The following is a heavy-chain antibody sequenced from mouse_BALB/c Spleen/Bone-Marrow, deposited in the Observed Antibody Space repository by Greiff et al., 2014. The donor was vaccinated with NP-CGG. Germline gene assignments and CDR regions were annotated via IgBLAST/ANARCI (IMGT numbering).Heavy chain of an antibody. J-gene: IGHJ3*01. CDR1: GFNIKDTY. V-gene: IGHV14-3*02. Sequence: EVQGVESGAELVKPGASVKLSCTASGFNIKDTYMYWVKQRPEQGLEWIGRIDPANGNTKYDPKFQDKATITADTSSNTAYLQLSSLTSEDTAVYYCARYSYGSSLFAYWGQGTLVTVSA. D-gene: IGHD1-1*01. CDR2: IDPANGNT. CDR3: ARYSYGSSLFAY.